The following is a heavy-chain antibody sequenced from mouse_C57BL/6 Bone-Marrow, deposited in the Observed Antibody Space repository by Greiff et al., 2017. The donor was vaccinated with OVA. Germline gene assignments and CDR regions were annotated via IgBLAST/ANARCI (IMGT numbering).Heavy chain of an antibody. CDR2: IYPGDGDT. CDR3: ARSRITTVVATEWYFDV. J-gene: IGHJ1*03. D-gene: IGHD1-1*01. V-gene: IGHV1-82*01. Sequence: QVQLQQSGPELVKPGASVKISCKASGYAFSSSWMNWVKQRPGKGLEWIGRIYPGDGDTNYNGQFKGKATLTADKSSSTAYMQLSSLTSEDSAVYFCARSRITTVVATEWYFDVWGTGTTVTVSS. CDR1: GYAFSSSW.